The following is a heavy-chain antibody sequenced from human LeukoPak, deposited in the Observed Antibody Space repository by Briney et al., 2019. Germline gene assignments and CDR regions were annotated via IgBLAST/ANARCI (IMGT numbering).Heavy chain of an antibody. J-gene: IGHJ3*02. V-gene: IGHV1-18*01. Sequence: ASVKVSCKASGYTFTSYGISWVRQAPGQGLEWMGWISAYNGNTNYAQKLQGRVTMTTDTSTSTAYMELRSLRSDDTAVYYCARDTEGYCSSTSCYRDDALDIWGQGTMVTVSS. CDR2: ISAYNGNT. CDR1: GYTFTSYG. D-gene: IGHD2-2*02. CDR3: ARDTEGYCSSTSCYRDDALDI.